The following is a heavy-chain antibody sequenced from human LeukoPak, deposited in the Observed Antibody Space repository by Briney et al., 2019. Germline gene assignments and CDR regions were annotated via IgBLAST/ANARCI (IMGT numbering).Heavy chain of an antibody. CDR3: AKGVRVAGAVIENWFDS. CDR1: GGSISNYY. D-gene: IGHD6-13*01. CDR2: IYSSGST. J-gene: IGHJ5*01. Sequence: PSETLSLTCTVSGGSISNYYWSWIRQPAGKGLEWIGRIYSSGSTNYNPSLKSRVTMSVDTSMNQFSLKLSSVTAADTAVYYCAKGVRVAGAVIENWFDSWGQGSLVNVSS. V-gene: IGHV4-4*07.